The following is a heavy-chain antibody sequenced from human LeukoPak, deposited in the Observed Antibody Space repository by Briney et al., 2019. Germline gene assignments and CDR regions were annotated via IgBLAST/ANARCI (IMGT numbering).Heavy chain of an antibody. J-gene: IGHJ4*02. Sequence: SETLSLTCAVYGGSFSGYYWSWIRQPPGKGLEWIGEINHSGSTNYNPSLKSRVAMSVDTSKNQFSLELSSVTAADTAVYYCARDGGRDSGSYYEDCWGQGTLVTVSS. CDR2: INHSGST. V-gene: IGHV4-34*01. CDR3: ARDGGRDSGSYYEDC. D-gene: IGHD1-26*01. CDR1: GGSFSGYY.